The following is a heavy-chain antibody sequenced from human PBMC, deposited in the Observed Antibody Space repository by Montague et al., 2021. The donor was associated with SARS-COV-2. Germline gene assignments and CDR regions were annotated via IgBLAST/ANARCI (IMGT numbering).Heavy chain of an antibody. V-gene: IGHV4-4*02. CDR2: IYHSGST. CDR1: GGSISSSNW. CDR3: ARMALASSSSDFDY. J-gene: IGHJ4*02. Sequence: SETLSLTCAVSGGSISSSNWWSWVRQPPGKGLEWIGEIYHSGSTNYNPSLKSRVTISVDKSKNQFSLKLSSVIAADTAVYYCARMALASSSSDFDYWGQGTLVTVSS. D-gene: IGHD6-6*01.